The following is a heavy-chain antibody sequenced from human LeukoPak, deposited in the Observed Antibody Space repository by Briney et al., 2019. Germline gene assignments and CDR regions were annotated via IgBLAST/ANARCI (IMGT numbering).Heavy chain of an antibody. Sequence: GESLKISCKGSGYSFTSYWIGWVRQMPGKGLECMGIIYPGDSVTRYTPSFQGQVTISADKSISTAYLQWSSLKASDTAMYFCASLTGGFCSGDSCYVFFDYWGQGTLVTVSS. V-gene: IGHV5-51*01. CDR2: IYPGDSVT. J-gene: IGHJ4*02. D-gene: IGHD2-15*01. CDR1: GYSFTSYW. CDR3: ASLTGGFCSGDSCYVFFDY.